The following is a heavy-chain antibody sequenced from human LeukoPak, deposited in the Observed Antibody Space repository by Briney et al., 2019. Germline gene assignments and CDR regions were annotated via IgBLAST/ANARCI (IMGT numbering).Heavy chain of an antibody. Sequence: GGSLRLSCAASGFTFSSSAMSWVRLAPGKGLEWVSGISGSDGSTYYADSVKGRFTISRDDSKNTLYLQMNSLRTEDTAVYYCAKQPLSYDSSGGSWFDPWGQGTLVTVSS. J-gene: IGHJ5*02. V-gene: IGHV3-23*01. D-gene: IGHD3-22*01. CDR1: GFTFSSSA. CDR2: ISGSDGST. CDR3: AKQPLSYDSSGGSWFDP.